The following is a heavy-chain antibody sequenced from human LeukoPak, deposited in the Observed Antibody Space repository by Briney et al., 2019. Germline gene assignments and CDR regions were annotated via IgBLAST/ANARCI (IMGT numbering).Heavy chain of an antibody. D-gene: IGHD3-10*01. CDR2: ISSSSGSI. CDR3: VRDSLLWFGEIDY. J-gene: IGHJ4*02. CDR1: GFTFSNYY. Sequence: GGSLRLSCAASGFTFSNYYMNWVRQAPGKGLEWVSSISSSSGSIYYADSLKGRFTVSRDNAKNSLYLQISNLRDDDTAVYYCVRDSLLWFGEIDYWGQGTLVSVSS. V-gene: IGHV3-21*01.